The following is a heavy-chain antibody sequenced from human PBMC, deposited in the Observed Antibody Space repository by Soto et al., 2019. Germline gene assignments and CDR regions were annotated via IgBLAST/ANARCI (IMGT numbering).Heavy chain of an antibody. V-gene: IGHV4-59*01. CDR3: ARWAVVPAAIGKNYYYYYYGMDV. CDR1: GGSISSYY. CDR2: IYYSGST. Sequence: PSEALSVTCTVSGGSISSYYWSWIRQPPGKGLEWIGYIYYSGSTNYNPSLKSRVTISVDTSKNQFSLKLSSVTAADTAVYYCARWAVVPAAIGKNYYYYYYGMDVWGQGTTVTVSS. D-gene: IGHD2-2*02. J-gene: IGHJ6*02.